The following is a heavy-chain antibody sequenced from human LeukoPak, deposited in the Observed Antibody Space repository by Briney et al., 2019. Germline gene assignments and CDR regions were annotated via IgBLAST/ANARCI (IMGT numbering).Heavy chain of an antibody. D-gene: IGHD2-15*01. J-gene: IGHJ4*02. CDR2: IDTSSSTI. CDR1: GFTCSGYR. CDR3: AREDGSHDGAFDF. V-gene: IGHV3-48*01. Sequence: GGYLRLSCAASGFTCSGYRMNWVRQAPGKGLEWVSYIDTSSSTIYYADPVKGRFTISRDNAKKSLYLQMNSLRAEDTARYYCAREDGSHDGAFDFWGQGTLVTVSS.